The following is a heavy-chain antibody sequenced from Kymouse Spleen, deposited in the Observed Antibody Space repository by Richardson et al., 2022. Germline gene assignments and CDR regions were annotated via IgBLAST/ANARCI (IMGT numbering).Heavy chain of an antibody. Sequence: EVQLVESGGGLVQPGGSLRLSCAASGFTFSSYWMSWVRQAPGKGLEWVANIKQDGSEKYYVDSVKGRFTISRDNAKNSLYLQMNSLRAEDTAVYYCARGSSSSGDYFDYWGQGTLVTVSS. J-gene: IGHJ4*02. D-gene: IGHD6-6*01. CDR3: ARGSSSSGDYFDY. V-gene: IGHV3-7*01. CDR2: IKQDGSEK. CDR1: GFTFSSYW.